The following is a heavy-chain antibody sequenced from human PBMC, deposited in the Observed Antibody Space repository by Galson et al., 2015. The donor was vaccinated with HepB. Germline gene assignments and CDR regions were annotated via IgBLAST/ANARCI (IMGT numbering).Heavy chain of an antibody. J-gene: IGHJ4*02. D-gene: IGHD3-16*01. CDR2: IYPDASEK. V-gene: IGHV3-7*03. CDR3: ARVKGRGGSFDY. Sequence: SLRLSCAASRFAFSSYWMGWVRQAPGTGLVWVANIYPDASEKAYVDSVKGRFTISRDNAKNSLCLQMNSLRVEDTAVYYCARVKGRGGSFDYWGQGTLVTGSS. CDR1: RFAFSSYW.